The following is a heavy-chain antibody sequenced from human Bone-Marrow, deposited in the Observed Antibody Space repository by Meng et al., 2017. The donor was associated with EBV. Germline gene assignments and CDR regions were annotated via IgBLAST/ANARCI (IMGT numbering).Heavy chain of an antibody. Sequence: QGPVGQSGGEGKQPGASVKVSCKASGYTFTGHYMHWVRQAPGQGLEWMGRIDPNSGGADYAQKFQGGVTMTRDTSISTFYMELSRLTSDDTAVYFCARASDYGNDLDYWGQGTLVTVSS. V-gene: IGHV1-2*06. J-gene: IGHJ4*02. CDR3: ARASDYGNDLDY. D-gene: IGHD4-11*01. CDR1: GYTFTGHY. CDR2: IDPNSGGA.